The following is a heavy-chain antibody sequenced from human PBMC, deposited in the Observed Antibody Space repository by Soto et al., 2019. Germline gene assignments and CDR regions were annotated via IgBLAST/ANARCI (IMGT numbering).Heavy chain of an antibody. V-gene: IGHV1-69*13. CDR1: GGTFSTYS. CDR3: ARGATRGSSWYFWFDP. J-gene: IGHJ5*02. CDR2: IIPLFGTT. Sequence: GASVKVSCKASGGTFSTYSINWVRQAPGQGLEWMGGIIPLFGTTNYAQKFKGRVTITADESTSTAYMELSSLRAEDAAVYYCARGATRGSSWYFWFDPWGQGTLVTVSS. D-gene: IGHD6-13*01.